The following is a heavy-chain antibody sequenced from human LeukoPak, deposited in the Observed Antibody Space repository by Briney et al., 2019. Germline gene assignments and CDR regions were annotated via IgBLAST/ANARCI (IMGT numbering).Heavy chain of an antibody. V-gene: IGHV3-11*01. D-gene: IGHD3-16*01. CDR3: AREHWAAPDH. CDR1: GFTFGAYY. CDR2: ISPTGDII. J-gene: IGHJ4*02. Sequence: GGSLRLSCAASGFTFGAYYMTWIRQAPGRGLEPLSFISPTGDIIKYVDSVKGRFTISRDNAKSSMYLEMNSLRAEDTAVYYYAREHWAAPDHWGQGTLVTVSP.